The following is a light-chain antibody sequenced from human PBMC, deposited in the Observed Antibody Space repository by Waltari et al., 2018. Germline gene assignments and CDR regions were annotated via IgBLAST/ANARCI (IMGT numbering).Light chain of an antibody. CDR3: VSADDSRTWGV. V-gene: IGLV1-44*01. J-gene: IGLJ2*01. CDR1: ASTICRNN. Sequence: LLAPPPSASESHRQRVTVTCCRSASTICRNNIQWYQQLPGTAPILLIYRNSQRPSGVPDRFSGSSSGTLVTLAISGLQAEDEADYYCVSADDSRTWGVFGGGTKLTVL. CDR2: RNS.